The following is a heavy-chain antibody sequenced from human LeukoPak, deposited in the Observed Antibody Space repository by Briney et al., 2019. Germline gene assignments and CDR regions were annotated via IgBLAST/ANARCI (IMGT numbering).Heavy chain of an antibody. CDR1: GYTFTGYY. CDR3: ARESGFYASGSRY. J-gene: IGHJ4*02. D-gene: IGHD3-10*01. CDR2: INPNSGGT. V-gene: IGHV1-2*02. Sequence: ASVKVSCKASGYTFTGYYMHWVRQAPGQGLEWMGWINPNSGGTNYAQKFQGRVTMTRDTSISTAYMELSSLRSEDTALYYCARESGFYASGSRYWGQGTLVTVSS.